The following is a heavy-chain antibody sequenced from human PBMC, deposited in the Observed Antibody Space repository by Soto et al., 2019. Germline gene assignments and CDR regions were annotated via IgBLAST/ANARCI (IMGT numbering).Heavy chain of an antibody. CDR2: IIPIFGTA. CDR3: ARERGYYDSSGYYRNDAFDI. CDR1: GGTFSSYA. Sequence: QVQLVQSGAEVKKPGSSVKVSCKASGGTFSSYAISWVRQAPGQGLEWMGGIIPIFGTANYAQKFQGRVTITADESTSTAYMELSSLRSGDKAVYYCARERGYYDSSGYYRNDAFDIWGQGTMVTVSS. D-gene: IGHD3-22*01. J-gene: IGHJ3*02. V-gene: IGHV1-69*12.